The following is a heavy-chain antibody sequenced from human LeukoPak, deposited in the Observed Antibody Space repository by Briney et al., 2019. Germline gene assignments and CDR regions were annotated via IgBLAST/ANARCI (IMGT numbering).Heavy chain of an antibody. Sequence: PGGSLRLSCAASGFTFDDYAMHWVRQAPGKGLEWVANIKQDGSEKYYVDSVKGRFTISRDNAKNSLYLQMNSLRAEDTAVYYCARDFHPAVYSYAIDYWGQGTLVTVSS. CDR2: IKQDGSEK. V-gene: IGHV3-7*01. CDR3: ARDFHPAVYSYAIDY. D-gene: IGHD5-18*01. CDR1: GFTFDDYA. J-gene: IGHJ4*02.